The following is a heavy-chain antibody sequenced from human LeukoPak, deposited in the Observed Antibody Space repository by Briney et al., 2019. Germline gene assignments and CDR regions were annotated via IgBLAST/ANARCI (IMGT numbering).Heavy chain of an antibody. D-gene: IGHD6-19*01. J-gene: IGHJ4*02. CDR1: GFTFNTYA. V-gene: IGHV3-23*01. CDR3: ASRLEIPVAGIRVDYFDY. CDR2: ISGTGDTT. Sequence: GGSLRLSCAASGFTFNTYAMAWVRQAPGKGLEWVSDISGTGDTTYYADSVKGRFTISRDNSKNTLFLQMNSLRAEDTAVYYCASRLEIPVAGIRVDYFDYWGQGTLVTVSS.